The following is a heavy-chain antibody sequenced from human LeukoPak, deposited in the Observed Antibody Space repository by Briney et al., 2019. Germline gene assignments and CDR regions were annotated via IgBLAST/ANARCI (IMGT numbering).Heavy chain of an antibody. CDR3: TGDYVWGSYRYMDY. V-gene: IGHV3-15*01. CDR2: IKSKTDGGTT. Sequence: GGSLRLSCAASGFTFSNAWMSWVRQAPGKGLEWVGRIKSKTDGGTTDYAAPVKGRFTISRDDSKNTLYLQMNSLKPEDAAVYYCTGDYVWGSYRYMDYWGQGTLVTVSS. CDR1: GFTFSNAW. J-gene: IGHJ4*02. D-gene: IGHD3-16*02.